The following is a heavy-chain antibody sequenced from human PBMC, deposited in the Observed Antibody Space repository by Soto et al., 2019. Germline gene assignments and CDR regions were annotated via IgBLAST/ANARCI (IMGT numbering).Heavy chain of an antibody. CDR2: INPGDHST. CDR3: ARDAKWDPRGVEAQEGDYFDY. V-gene: IGHV1-46*01. Sequence: WASVKVSCKASGYSVTAYYMHWLRQAPGQAFEWMGIINPGDHSTRYSHNFQGRVAMTSDTSTSTVYLELHSLKSDDTAVYYCARDAKWDPRGVEAQEGDYFDYWGRGTLVTVSS. J-gene: IGHJ4*02. CDR1: GYSVTAYY. D-gene: IGHD1-26*01.